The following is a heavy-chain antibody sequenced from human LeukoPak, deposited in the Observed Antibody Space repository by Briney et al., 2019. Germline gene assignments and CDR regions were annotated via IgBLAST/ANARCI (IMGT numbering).Heavy chain of an antibody. CDR2: IKEDGSEK. Sequence: PGGSLRFSCAASGFTFSNYWMSWVRQAPGKGLEWVANIKEDGSEKHHADSVKGRFTISRDNAKNSLYLQMNSLRAEDTAVYYCARSSYSSSSSVWGQGTMVTVSS. V-gene: IGHV3-7*03. CDR1: GFTFSNYW. J-gene: IGHJ3*01. CDR3: ARSSYSSSSSV. D-gene: IGHD6-6*01.